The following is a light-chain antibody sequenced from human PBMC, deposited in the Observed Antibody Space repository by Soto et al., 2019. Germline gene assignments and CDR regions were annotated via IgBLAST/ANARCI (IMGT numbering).Light chain of an antibody. CDR2: AAS. Sequence: IQLCKSPSSLSAYVKDRVTITCRASQDIAIYLAWYQQKPGEAPKLLIYAASTLYGGVPSRFSGSGSGTDFALTITSLQAEDFTTYYCQQLRMYPSTFGGGTKVDI. V-gene: IGKV1-9*01. CDR3: QQLRMYPST. CDR1: QDIAIY. J-gene: IGKJ4*01.